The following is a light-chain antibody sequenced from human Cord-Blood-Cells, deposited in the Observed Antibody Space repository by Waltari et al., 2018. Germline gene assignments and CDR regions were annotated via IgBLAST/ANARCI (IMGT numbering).Light chain of an antibody. CDR1: SSDVGSYNL. J-gene: IGLJ3*02. CDR3: CSYAGSSTFNWV. Sequence: LTQPASVSGSPGQSITISCTGTSSDVGSYNLVSWYQQHPGKAPKLMIYEGSKRPSGVSNRFSGSKSGNTASLTISGLQAEDEADYYCCSYAGSSTFNWVFGGGTKLTVL. CDR2: EGS. V-gene: IGLV2-23*03.